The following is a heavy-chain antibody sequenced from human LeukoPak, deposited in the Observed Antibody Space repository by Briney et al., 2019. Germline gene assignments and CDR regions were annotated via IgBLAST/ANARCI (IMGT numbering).Heavy chain of an antibody. V-gene: IGHV1-8*01. Sequence: ASVKVSCKASGYTFTSYDINWVRQAPGQGLEWMGWMNPNSGNTGYARKFQGRVTMTRNTSISTAYMELSSLISEDTAMYYCARRIAACGTAIGYWGQGTLVTVSS. CDR2: MNPNSGNT. CDR1: GYTFTSYD. CDR3: ARRIAACGTAIGY. J-gene: IGHJ4*02. D-gene: IGHD6-13*01.